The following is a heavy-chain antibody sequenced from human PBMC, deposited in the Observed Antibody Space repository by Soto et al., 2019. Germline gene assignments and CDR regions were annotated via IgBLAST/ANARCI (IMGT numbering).Heavy chain of an antibody. CDR3: ARRLTTTVTAMGY. CDR2: ISDDGTNK. V-gene: IGHV3-30*04. J-gene: IGHJ4*02. CDR1: GFTFSSFA. D-gene: IGHD2-21*02. Sequence: GGSLRLSCAASGFTFSSFAIQWVRQAPGKGLEWVAAISDDGTNKYTADSVKGRFTISRDNSRNTGYLQVNSLRIEDTAVYYCARRLTTTVTAMGYWGQGTPVTVSS.